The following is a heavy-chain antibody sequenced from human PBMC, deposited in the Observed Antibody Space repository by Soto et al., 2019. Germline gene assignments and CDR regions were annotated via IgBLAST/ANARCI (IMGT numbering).Heavy chain of an antibody. Sequence: GGSLRLSCAASGFAFSSYDMSWVRQAPGKGLEWVSGISGSGGSAYYADSVKGRFTISRDNPKNTVYLQMNGLRADDTSVYYCARDFTPAETPGDDFDYWGRGTLVTVSS. D-gene: IGHD2-15*01. V-gene: IGHV3-23*01. J-gene: IGHJ4*02. CDR3: ARDFTPAETPGDDFDY. CDR1: GFAFSSYD. CDR2: ISGSGGSA.